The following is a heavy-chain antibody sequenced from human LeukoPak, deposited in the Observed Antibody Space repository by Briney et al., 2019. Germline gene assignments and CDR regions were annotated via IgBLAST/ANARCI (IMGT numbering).Heavy chain of an antibody. V-gene: IGHV3-30*04. Sequence: PGRSLRLSCAASGFTFSSYAMHWVRQAPGKGLEWVAVISYDGSNKYYADSVKGRFTISRDNSKNTLYLQMNGLRAEDTAVYYCARVLDKVRQWLEDYYFDYGGQGTLATVS. D-gene: IGHD6-19*01. J-gene: IGHJ4*02. CDR1: GFTFSSYA. CDR2: ISYDGSNK. CDR3: ARVLDKVRQWLEDYYFDY.